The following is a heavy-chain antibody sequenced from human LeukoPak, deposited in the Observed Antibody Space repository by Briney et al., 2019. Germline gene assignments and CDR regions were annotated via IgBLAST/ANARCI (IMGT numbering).Heavy chain of an antibody. CDR3: ARGFEYSTSSRLGYYYFYMDV. V-gene: IGHV4-61*02. CDR1: GDSISSGTYY. CDR2: IDASGNP. J-gene: IGHJ6*03. D-gene: IGHD6-6*01. Sequence: SETLSLTCTVSGDSISSGTYYWSWIRQPAGKGLEWIGRIDASGNPNYNPSLRSRLTMSADTSKNQFSLNLRFVTAADTAVFYCARGFEYSTSSRLGYYYFYMDVWGIGTTVTVSS.